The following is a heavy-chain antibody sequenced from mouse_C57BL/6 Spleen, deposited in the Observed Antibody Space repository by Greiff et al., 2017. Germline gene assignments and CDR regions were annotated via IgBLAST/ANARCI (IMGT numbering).Heavy chain of an antibody. CDR3: ARTTARDLYYAMGD. J-gene: IGHJ4*01. D-gene: IGHD1-2*01. V-gene: IGHV1-81*01. CDR2: IYPRSGNT. Sequence: QVQLQQSGAELARPGASVKLSCKASGYTFTSYGISWVKQRTGQGLEWIGEIYPRSGNTYYNEKFKGKATLTADKSSSTAYMELRSLTSEDSAVYFCARTTARDLYYAMGDWGQGASVTVSS. CDR1: GYTFTSYG.